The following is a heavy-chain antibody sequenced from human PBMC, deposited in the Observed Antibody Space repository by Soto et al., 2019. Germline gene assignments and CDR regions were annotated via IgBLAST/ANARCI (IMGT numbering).Heavy chain of an antibody. CDR3: AKETVATIRPTRIYYYYGLDV. D-gene: IGHD5-12*01. CDR1: GFTFSRYG. Sequence: QVQLVESGGGVVQPGRSLRLSCATSGFTFSRYGIHWVRQAPGKGLGWVAFTSHDGTNKYYTDSVKGRFIISRDNSKNTLYLEMNSLRAEDTAVYYCAKETVATIRPTRIYYYYGLDVWGQGTTVSVSS. J-gene: IGHJ6*02. CDR2: TSHDGTNK. V-gene: IGHV3-30*18.